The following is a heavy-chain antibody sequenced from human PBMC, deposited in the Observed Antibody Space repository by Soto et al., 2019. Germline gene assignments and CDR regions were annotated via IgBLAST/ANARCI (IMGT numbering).Heavy chain of an antibody. D-gene: IGHD1-26*01. V-gene: IGHV3-23*01. CDR3: AKGKGVGATPDGANC. CDR2: IRSDGDTT. CDR1: GFTFSSYG. J-gene: IGHJ4*02. Sequence: EMQVLESGGGLVQPGGSLRLSCAASGFTFSSYGMNWVSQAPGKGLEWVSGIRSDGDTTYNADSVKGRFTVSRDTSKNTVDLQMNSLRAEDTAVYYCAKGKGVGATPDGANCWGQGTLVTVSS.